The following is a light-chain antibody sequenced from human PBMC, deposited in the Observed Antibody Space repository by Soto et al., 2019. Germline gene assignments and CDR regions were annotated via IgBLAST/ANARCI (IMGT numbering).Light chain of an antibody. Sequence: AIQLTQSPSSLSASVGDRVTITCPASQDIRGALAWYQQKPGKAPKLLIYDVSSLESGVPSRFSGSGSGTDFTFTISSLQPEDFATYYCQQFNVYPITFGQGTRLEIK. V-gene: IGKV1-13*02. J-gene: IGKJ5*01. CDR2: DVS. CDR3: QQFNVYPIT. CDR1: QDIRGA.